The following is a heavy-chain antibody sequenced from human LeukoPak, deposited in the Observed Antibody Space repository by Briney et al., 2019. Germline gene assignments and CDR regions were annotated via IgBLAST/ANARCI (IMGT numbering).Heavy chain of an antibody. Sequence: SQTLSLTCTVSGGSISSGGYYWSWIRQPPGKGLEWIGYIYYSGSTNYNPSLKSRVTISVDTSKNQFSLKLSSVTAADTAVYYCAREKGGLLIDYWGQGTLVTVSS. CDR2: IYYSGST. CDR3: AREKGGLLIDY. J-gene: IGHJ4*02. D-gene: IGHD3-10*01. CDR1: GGSISSGGYY. V-gene: IGHV4-61*08.